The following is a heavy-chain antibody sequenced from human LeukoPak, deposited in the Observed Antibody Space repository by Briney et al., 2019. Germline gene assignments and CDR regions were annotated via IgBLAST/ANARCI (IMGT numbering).Heavy chain of an antibody. J-gene: IGHJ4*02. V-gene: IGHV3-53*01. CDR1: GFTVSSNY. D-gene: IGHD6-19*01. CDR2: IYSGGGT. Sequence: GGSLRLSCAASGFTVSSNYMSWVRQAPGKGLEWVSVIYSGGGTFYADSVKGRFTISRDNSKNTLYLQINSLRAEDTAVYYCARAGGLRIAVAPIDCWGQGTLVTVSS. CDR3: ARAGGLRIAVAPIDC.